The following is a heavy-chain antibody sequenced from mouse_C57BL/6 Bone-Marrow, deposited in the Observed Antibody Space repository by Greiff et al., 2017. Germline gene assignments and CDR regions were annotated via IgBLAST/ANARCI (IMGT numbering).Heavy chain of an antibody. Sequence: EVQLQQSGTVLARPGASVKMSCKTSGYTFTSYWMHWVKQRPGQGLEWIGATYPGNSDTSYNQKFKGKAKLTAVTSASTAYMELSSLTNEDSAVYYCTRHGTTVHMDYWGQGTSVTVSS. J-gene: IGHJ4*01. CDR3: TRHGTTVHMDY. D-gene: IGHD1-1*01. CDR2: TYPGNSDT. V-gene: IGHV1-5*01. CDR1: GYTFTSYW.